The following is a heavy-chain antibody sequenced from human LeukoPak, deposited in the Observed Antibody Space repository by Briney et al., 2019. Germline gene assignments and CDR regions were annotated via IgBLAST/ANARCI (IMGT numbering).Heavy chain of an antibody. Sequence: GGSLRLSCAASGFTFSSYAMHWVRQAPGKGLEWVAVISYDGSNKYYADSVKGRFTISKDSSKNTLFLQMNSLRAEDTALYYCAKGIRGYSYGYVYWGQGTLVTVSS. V-gene: IGHV3-30*04. D-gene: IGHD5-18*01. CDR3: AKGIRGYSYGYVY. CDR2: ISYDGSNK. CDR1: GFTFSSYA. J-gene: IGHJ4*02.